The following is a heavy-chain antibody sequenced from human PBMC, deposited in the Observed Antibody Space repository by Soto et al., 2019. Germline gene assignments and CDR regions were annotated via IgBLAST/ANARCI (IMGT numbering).Heavy chain of an antibody. Sequence: QVQLVQSGAEVKKPGSSVKVSCKASGDTSSSYAITWVRQAPGQGLEWMGGIFPRSGSANYAQKVQGRITLTADESKSTAYMELSSLRSEETAVYYCARDRYYANSGYFFESAYWGQGTLVTVAS. CDR3: ARDRYYANSGYFFESAY. CDR1: GDTSSSYA. D-gene: IGHD2-2*03. J-gene: IGHJ4*02. V-gene: IGHV1-69*12. CDR2: IFPRSGSA.